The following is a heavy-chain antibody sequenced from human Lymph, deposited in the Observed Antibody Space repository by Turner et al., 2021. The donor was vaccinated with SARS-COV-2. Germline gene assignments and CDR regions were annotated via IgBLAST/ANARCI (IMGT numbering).Heavy chain of an antibody. V-gene: IGHV4-39*01. D-gene: IGHD6-19*01. CDR3: ARRRQWLVHWYFDL. CDR2: LYYSGSA. CDR1: GGSISSSGYY. J-gene: IGHJ2*01. Sequence: QLQLQESGPGLVMHSETLSLTCTVSGGSISSSGYYWGWIRQPQGKGLGWIGSLYYSGSAYYNPSLRSRVTISVDTSENQFSLKLSSVAAADTAVYYCARRRQWLVHWYFDLWGRGTLVPVSS.